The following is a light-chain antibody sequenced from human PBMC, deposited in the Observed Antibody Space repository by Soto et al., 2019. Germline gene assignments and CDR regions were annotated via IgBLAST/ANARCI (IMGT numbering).Light chain of an antibody. CDR3: RQYSTSPLT. J-gene: IGKJ1*01. CDR2: GAS. CDR1: LTVSDNY. V-gene: IGKV3-20*01. Sequence: EIVLTHSPGTLSLSPGERATLSCRASLTVSDNYLAWYQQKPGQAPRLVIYGASSRATGIPDRFSGSGSGTDFTLTISRLEPEDFAVYYCRQYSTSPLTFGQGTKVEV.